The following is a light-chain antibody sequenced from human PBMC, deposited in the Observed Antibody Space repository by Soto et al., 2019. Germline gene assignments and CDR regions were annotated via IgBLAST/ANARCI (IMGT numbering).Light chain of an antibody. Sequence: QSALTQPPSASGSPGQSVAISCTGTSSDVGGYNYVSWYQQHPGKAPKLMIYEVNKRPSGVPDRFSGSKSGNTASLTISGLQTEDEADYYCCSYAGGSTYLFGTGTKVTVL. J-gene: IGLJ1*01. CDR2: EVN. V-gene: IGLV2-8*01. CDR3: CSYAGGSTYL. CDR1: SSDVGGYNY.